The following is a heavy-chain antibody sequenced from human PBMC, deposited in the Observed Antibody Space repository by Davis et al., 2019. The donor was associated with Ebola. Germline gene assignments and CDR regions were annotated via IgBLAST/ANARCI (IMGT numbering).Heavy chain of an antibody. V-gene: IGHV1-69*06. CDR3: ARDEGTAMANTSYYYYYGMDV. CDR2: IIPIFGTA. J-gene: IGHJ6*02. CDR1: GGTFSSYA. D-gene: IGHD5-18*01. Sequence: SVKVSCKASGGTFSSYAISWVRQAPGQGLEWMGGIIPIFGTANYAQKFQGRVTITADKSTSTAYMELRSLRSDDTAVYYCARDEGTAMANTSYYYYYGMDVWGQGTTVTVSS.